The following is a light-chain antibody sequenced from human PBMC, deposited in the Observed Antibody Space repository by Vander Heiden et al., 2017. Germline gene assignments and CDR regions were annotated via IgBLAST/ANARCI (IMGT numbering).Light chain of an antibody. CDR2: WAS. J-gene: IGKJ1*01. Sequence: DIVMTQSPDSLAVSLGERATITCKSSQSVLTTANNKNHLGWYQQKRGPPPKLLFFWASTRASGVPDRFSASGSGTDFTLTISSLQAEDVAIYYCQQSYTAPWTFGPGTNVEIK. V-gene: IGKV4-1*01. CDR3: QQSYTAPWT. CDR1: QSVLTTANNKNH.